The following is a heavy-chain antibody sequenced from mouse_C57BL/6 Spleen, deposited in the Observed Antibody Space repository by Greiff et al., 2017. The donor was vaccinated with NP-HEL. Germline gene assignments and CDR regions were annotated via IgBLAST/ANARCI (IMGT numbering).Heavy chain of an antibody. CDR1: GFTFNTYA. CDR2: IRSKSSNYAT. V-gene: IGHV10-3*01. D-gene: IGHD1-1*01. CDR3: VRGGVTTVVEGDYYAMDY. J-gene: IGHJ4*01. Sequence: GGGLVQPKGSLKLSCAASGFTFNTYAMHWVRQAPGKGLEWVARIRSKSSNYATYYADSVKDRFTISRDDSQSMLYLQMNNLKTEDTAMYYCVRGGVTTVVEGDYYAMDYWGQGTSVTVSS.